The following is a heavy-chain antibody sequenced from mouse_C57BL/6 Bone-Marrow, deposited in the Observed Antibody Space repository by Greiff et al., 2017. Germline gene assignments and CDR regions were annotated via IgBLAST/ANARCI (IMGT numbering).Heavy chain of an antibody. J-gene: IGHJ3*01. CDR3: APYYGPFAY. CDR1: GYTFTSYW. D-gene: IGHD1-1*01. V-gene: IGHV1-74*01. Sequence: QVQLQQPGAELVKPGASVKVSCKASGYTFTSYWMHWVKQRPGQGLEWIGRIHPSDSDPTYNQKFKGKATLTVDKSSSPAYIQLSSLTSVDSAVYYCAPYYGPFAYWGQGTLVTVSA. CDR2: IHPSDSDP.